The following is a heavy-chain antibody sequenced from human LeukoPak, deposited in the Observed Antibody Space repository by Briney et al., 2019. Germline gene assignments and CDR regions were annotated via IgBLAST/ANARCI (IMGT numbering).Heavy chain of an antibody. Sequence: SETLSLTCTVSGGSISSSSYYWGWIRQPPGKGLEWIGSIYYSGTTNYNPSLKSRVTISVDTSKNQFSLKLSSVTAADTAVYYCARGRVTGRVFDYWGQGTLVTVSS. J-gene: IGHJ4*02. V-gene: IGHV4-39*07. CDR1: GGSISSSSYY. D-gene: IGHD2-21*02. CDR2: IYYSGTT. CDR3: ARGRVTGRVFDY.